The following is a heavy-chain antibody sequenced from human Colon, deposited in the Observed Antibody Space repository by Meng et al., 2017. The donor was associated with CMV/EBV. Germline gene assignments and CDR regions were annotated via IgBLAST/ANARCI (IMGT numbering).Heavy chain of an antibody. V-gene: IGHV3-53*01. CDR3: AKGEGRPHYYFDY. CDR2: IYTGGST. CDR1: GFTVSSIY. J-gene: IGHJ4*02. D-gene: IGHD1-26*01. Sequence: GESLKISCATSGFTVSSIYLSWVRQAPGKGLEWVSTIYTGGSTFYTDSVEGRFAISRDTSKNTLYLQMNSLRPEDTAIYYCAKGEGRPHYYFDYWGQGTLVTVSS.